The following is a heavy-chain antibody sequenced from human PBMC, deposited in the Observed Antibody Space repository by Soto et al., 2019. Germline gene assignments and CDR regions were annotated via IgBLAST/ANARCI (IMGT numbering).Heavy chain of an antibody. D-gene: IGHD6-13*01. CDR2: VNPSGGST. J-gene: IGHJ6*02. V-gene: IGHV1-46*01. CDR3: ARERIAAAGTGYYYYYGMDV. CDR1: GYTFTSYY. Sequence: ASVKVSCKASGYTFTSYYMHWVRQAPGQGLEWMGIVNPSGGSTSYAQKFQGRVTMTRDTSTSTVYMELSSLRSEDTAVYYCARERIAAAGTGYYYYYGMDVWGQGTTVTVSS.